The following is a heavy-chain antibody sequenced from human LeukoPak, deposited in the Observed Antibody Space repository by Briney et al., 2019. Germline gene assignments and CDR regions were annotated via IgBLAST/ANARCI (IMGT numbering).Heavy chain of an antibody. D-gene: IGHD2-8*01. J-gene: IGHJ3*02. CDR1: GGIFSRYA. Sequence: SVKVSCTASGGIFSRYAISCVRQAPRPRLEWMGRISTISGIANNAKKIQGRVAITADNTTSTAYMELSSLRPKDTAVYYCARDDIVLMVDARGSAFDIWGQGTIVTVSS. V-gene: IGHV1-69*04. CDR3: ARDDIVLMVDARGSAFDI. CDR2: ISTISGIA.